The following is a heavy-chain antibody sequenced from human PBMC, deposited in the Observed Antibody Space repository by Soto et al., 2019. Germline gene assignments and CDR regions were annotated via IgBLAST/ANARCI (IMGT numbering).Heavy chain of an antibody. D-gene: IGHD3-10*01. CDR3: ATDRYYYDSGTHDAFDI. V-gene: IGHV1-24*01. CDR1: GYTLTELS. J-gene: IGHJ3*02. CDR2: FDPEDGET. Sequence: GASVKVSCKVSGYTLTELSMHWVRRAPGKGFEWMGGFDPEDGETIYAQKFQGRVTMTEDTSTDTAYMELSSLRSEDTAVYYCATDRYYYDSGTHDAFDIWGQGTMVTVSS.